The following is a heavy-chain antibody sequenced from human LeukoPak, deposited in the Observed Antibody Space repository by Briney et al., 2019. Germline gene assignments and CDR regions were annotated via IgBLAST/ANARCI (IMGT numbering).Heavy chain of an antibody. V-gene: IGHV4-59*08. CDR1: GGSISSYD. J-gene: IGHJ5*02. D-gene: IGHD2-15*01. Sequence: SETLSLTCTVSGGSISSYDWSWIRQPPGKGLEWIGYIYYNGNTNYNPSLKSRVIISVDTSKNQFSLKLSSVTAADTAVYYCARPLGPCSGGSCYDKWFDPWGQGTLVTVSS. CDR3: ARPLGPCSGGSCYDKWFDP. CDR2: IYYNGNT.